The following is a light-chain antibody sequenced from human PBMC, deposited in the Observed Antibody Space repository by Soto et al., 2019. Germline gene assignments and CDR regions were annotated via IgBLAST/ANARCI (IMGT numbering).Light chain of an antibody. CDR2: DAS. Sequence: AIQLTQSPSSLSASVGDRVTITCRASQGISSALAWYQQKPGNAPKLLIYDASSLESGVPSRFSGSGSGTDFTLTISSLQPEDFATYYCQQFNSYPITFGQGTRLEIK. V-gene: IGKV1-13*02. J-gene: IGKJ5*01. CDR3: QQFNSYPIT. CDR1: QGISSA.